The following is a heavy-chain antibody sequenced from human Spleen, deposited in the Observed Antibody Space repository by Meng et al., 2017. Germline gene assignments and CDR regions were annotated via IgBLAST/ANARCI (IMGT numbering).Heavy chain of an antibody. D-gene: IGHD6-19*01. J-gene: IGHJ4*02. Sequence: GSLRLSCTVSGGSISSYYWSWIRQPPGKGLEWIGRIYTSGSTNYNPPLKSRVTMSVDTSKNQFSLKLSSVTAADTAVYYCARDLGQWLVTDWGQGTLVTVSS. CDR3: ARDLGQWLVTD. V-gene: IGHV4-4*07. CDR1: GGSISSYY. CDR2: IYTSGST.